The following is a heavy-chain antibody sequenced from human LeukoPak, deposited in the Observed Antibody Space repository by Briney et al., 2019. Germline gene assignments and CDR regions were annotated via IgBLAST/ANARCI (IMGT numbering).Heavy chain of an antibody. CDR1: GFTFSNYN. CDR3: ARDRGKDWFDP. CDR2: ISSSSSYI. V-gene: IGHV3-21*01. J-gene: IGHJ5*02. Sequence: PGGSLRLSCAASGFTFSNYNMNWVRQAPGKGLEWVSSISSSSSYIYYADSVKGRFTISRDNAKNSLYPQMNSLRAEDTAVYYCARDRGKDWFDPWGQGTLVTVSS.